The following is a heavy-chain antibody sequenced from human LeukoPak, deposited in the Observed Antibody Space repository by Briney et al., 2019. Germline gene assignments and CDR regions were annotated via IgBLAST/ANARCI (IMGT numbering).Heavy chain of an antibody. V-gene: IGHV5-51*01. CDR1: GYDFNKYW. Sequence: GESLKISCKGSGYDFNKYWIVGVRQMPGKGLEWMGIIYPVDSDTRYSPSFQGQVTISADKSVSTAYVQWSSLKASDTAMYYCARHPPRDVGLHAFDIWGQGTMVTVSS. J-gene: IGHJ3*02. CDR3: ARHPPRDVGLHAFDI. D-gene: IGHD3-10*02. CDR2: IYPVDSDT.